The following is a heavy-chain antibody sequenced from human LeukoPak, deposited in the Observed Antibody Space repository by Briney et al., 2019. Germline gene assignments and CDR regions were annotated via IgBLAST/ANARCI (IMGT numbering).Heavy chain of an antibody. CDR3: AKVPSGTYAGDH. CDR1: GFTFSNYG. J-gene: IGHJ4*02. CDR2: IRYDGTNK. Sequence: GGSLRLSCAASGFTFSNYGMHWVRQAPGKGLEWVAFIRYDGTNKYYADSVKGRFTISRDNSKDTVYLQMNSLRVEDTAVYYCAKVPSGTYAGDHWGQGTLVTVSS. V-gene: IGHV3-30*02. D-gene: IGHD1-26*01.